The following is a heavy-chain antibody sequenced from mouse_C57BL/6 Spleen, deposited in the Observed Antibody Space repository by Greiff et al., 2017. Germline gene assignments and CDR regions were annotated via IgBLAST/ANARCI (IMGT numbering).Heavy chain of an antibody. D-gene: IGHD1-1*01. CDR2: IDPSDSYT. CDR1: GYTFTSYW. CDR3: ARLITTVVARYFDV. V-gene: IGHV1-69*01. Sequence: QVQLQPGAELVMPGASVKLSCKASGYTFTSYWMHWVKQRPGPGLEWIGEIDPSDSYTNYNQKFKGKSTLTVDKSSSTAYMQLSSRTSEDSAVYYCARLITTVVARYFDVWGTGTTVTVSS. J-gene: IGHJ1*03.